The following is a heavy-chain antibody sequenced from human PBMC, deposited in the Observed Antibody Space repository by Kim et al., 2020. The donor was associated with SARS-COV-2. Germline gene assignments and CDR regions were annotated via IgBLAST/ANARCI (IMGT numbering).Heavy chain of an antibody. D-gene: IGHD3-10*01. Sequence: ASVKVSCEASGYTFTDYYMHWVRQAPGQGLEWMGWINPNSGATNYAQKFRGWVTMTRDTSINTAYMELSRLTSGDTAMYYCVRSDYYTSGDYWGQGTLVTVSS. V-gene: IGHV1-2*04. CDR2: INPNSGAT. J-gene: IGHJ4*02. CDR1: GYTFTDYY. CDR3: VRSDYYTSGDY.